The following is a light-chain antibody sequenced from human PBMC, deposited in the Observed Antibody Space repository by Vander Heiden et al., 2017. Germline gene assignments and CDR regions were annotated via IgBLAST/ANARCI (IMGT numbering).Light chain of an antibody. V-gene: IGKV3-15*01. CDR2: ETS. CDR1: QSVSRY. CDR3: QQHSSWPRT. J-gene: IGKJ1*01. Sequence: EIVMTQSPATLSVSPGERASLPCRASQSVSRYLAWYQQKPGQAPRLLIFETSTRATGIPASFSGSGSGTEFTLSISSLQSEDFAVYYCQQHSSWPRTFGQGTKVEIK.